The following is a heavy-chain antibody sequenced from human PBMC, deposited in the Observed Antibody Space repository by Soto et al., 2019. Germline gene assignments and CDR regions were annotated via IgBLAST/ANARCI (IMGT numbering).Heavy chain of an antibody. J-gene: IGHJ4*02. CDR2: ISAFNGKA. CDR3: ARDGDYGDYVRY. D-gene: IGHD4-17*01. Sequence: ASVKVSCKASGYTFTSYGISWVRQAPGQGLEWMGWISAFNGKANYAQKFQGRVTFTTDKSTSTAYMELSSLRSEDTAVYYCARDGDYGDYVRYWGQGTLVTVSS. V-gene: IGHV1-18*01. CDR1: GYTFTSYG.